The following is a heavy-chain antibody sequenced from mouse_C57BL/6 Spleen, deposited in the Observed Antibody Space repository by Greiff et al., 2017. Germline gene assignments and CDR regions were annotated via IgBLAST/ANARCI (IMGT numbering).Heavy chain of an antibody. CDR1: GFTFSSYA. D-gene: IGHD2-4*01. J-gene: IGHJ3*01. CDR3: TRAYDYSAWFAY. CDR2: ISSGGDYI. V-gene: IGHV5-9-1*02. Sequence: EVHLVESGEGLVKPGGSLKLSCAASGFTFSSYAMSWVRQTPEKRLEWVAYISSGGDYIYYADTVTGRFTIARDNARNTRYLQMSSLKAEDTAMYYCTRAYDYSAWFAYWGQGTLVTVSA.